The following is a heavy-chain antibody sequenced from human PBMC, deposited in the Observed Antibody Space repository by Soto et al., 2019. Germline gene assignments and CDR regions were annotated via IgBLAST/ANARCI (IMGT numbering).Heavy chain of an antibody. V-gene: IGHV1-24*01. CDR1: GYTLTELS. D-gene: IGHD3-10*01. J-gene: IGHJ4*02. CDR3: ATGAYGSGSYYNEFDY. CDR2: FDPEDGET. Sequence: ASVKVSCKVSGYTLTELSMHWVRQAPGKGLEWMGGFDPEDGETIYAQKFQGRVTMTEDTSTDTAYMELSSLRSEDTAVYYCATGAYGSGSYYNEFDYWGQGTLVTVSS.